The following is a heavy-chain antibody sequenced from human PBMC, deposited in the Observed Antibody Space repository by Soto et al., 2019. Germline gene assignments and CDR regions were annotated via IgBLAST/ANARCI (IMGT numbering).Heavy chain of an antibody. CDR3: ARGETGYCSGGSCYGGAFDI. J-gene: IGHJ3*02. V-gene: IGHV4-30-2*01. CDR2: IYHSGST. Sequence: PSETLSLTCAVSGGSISSGGYSWSRIRQPPGKGLGWIGYIYHSGSTYYNPSLKSRVTISVDRSKNQFSLKLSSVTAADTAVYYCARGETGYCSGGSCYGGAFDIWGQGTMVTVS. D-gene: IGHD2-15*01. CDR1: GGSISSGGYS.